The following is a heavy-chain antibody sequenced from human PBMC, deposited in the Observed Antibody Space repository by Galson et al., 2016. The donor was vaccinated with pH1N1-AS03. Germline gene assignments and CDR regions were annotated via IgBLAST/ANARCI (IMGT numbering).Heavy chain of an antibody. V-gene: IGHV6-1*01. CDR3: TRVNHLARGMDV. Sequence: CAISGDSVSNDIAAWNWIRQSPSRGLEWLGRTFYRSEGWSDYYAPSIRSRIRISPDTSKNQISLQLNSVTPEDTAVYFCTRVNHLARGMDVWGQGTTVIVSS. J-gene: IGHJ6*02. CDR1: GDSVSNDIAA. CDR2: TFYRSEGWSD.